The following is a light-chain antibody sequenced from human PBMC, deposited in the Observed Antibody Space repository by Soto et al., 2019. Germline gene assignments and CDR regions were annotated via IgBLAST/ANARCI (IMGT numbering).Light chain of an antibody. CDR3: QQYETFSGT. Sequence: DIQMTQSPSTLSASVGDTVTVTCRASQSVSGWLAWYQQKPGEAPKLLIYDASALPRGVPSRFSGRGSGTSFTLPIASLPPDGFETSYCQQYETFSGTFGPGTKV. V-gene: IGKV1-5*01. J-gene: IGKJ1*01. CDR2: DAS. CDR1: QSVSGW.